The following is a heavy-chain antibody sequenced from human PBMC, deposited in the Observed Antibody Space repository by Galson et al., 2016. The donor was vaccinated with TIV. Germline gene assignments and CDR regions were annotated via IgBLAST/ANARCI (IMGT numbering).Heavy chain of an antibody. Sequence: SLRLSCAASGFTFSDHYMDWVRQAPGKGLEWVGRIRKKVNSDTTEYAASVKGRFTNTRDDSKNSLHLQMDSLGTADTAVYYCARGYTTSWDVSSSFDAWGQGSLVTVSS. V-gene: IGHV3-72*01. D-gene: IGHD6-13*01. J-gene: IGHJ4*02. CDR2: IRKKVNSDTT. CDR1: GFTFSDHY. CDR3: ARGYTTSWDVSSSFDA.